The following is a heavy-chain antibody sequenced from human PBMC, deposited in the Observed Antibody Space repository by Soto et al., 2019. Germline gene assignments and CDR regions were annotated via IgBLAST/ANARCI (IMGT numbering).Heavy chain of an antibody. Sequence: SETLSLTCTVSGGSISGYYWSWIRQPPGKGLEWIGYIYYSGSTNYNPSLKSRVTISVDTSKNQFSLKLTSVTAADTAVYYCARSGVVVAATRHGSEFDYWGQGTLVTVSS. CDR1: GGSISGYY. CDR2: IYYSGST. J-gene: IGHJ4*02. V-gene: IGHV4-59*01. D-gene: IGHD2-15*01. CDR3: ARSGVVVAATRHGSEFDY.